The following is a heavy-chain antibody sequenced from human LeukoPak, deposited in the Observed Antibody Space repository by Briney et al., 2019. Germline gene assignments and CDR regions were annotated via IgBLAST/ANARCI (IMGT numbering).Heavy chain of an antibody. CDR1: GGSFSGYY. CDR2: INHSGST. J-gene: IGHJ4*02. CDR3: ARTTIFGVVIDY. Sequence: SETLSLTCAVYGGSFSGYYWSWIRQPPGKGLEWIGEINHSGSTNYNPSLKSRVTISVDTSKNQFSLKLSYVTAADTAVYYCARTTIFGVVIDYWGQGTLVTVSS. D-gene: IGHD3-3*01. V-gene: IGHV4-34*01.